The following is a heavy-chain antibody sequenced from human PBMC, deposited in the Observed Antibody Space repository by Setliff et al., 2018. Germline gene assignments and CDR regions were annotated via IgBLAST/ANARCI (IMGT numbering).Heavy chain of an antibody. CDR1: GYTFGAHY. D-gene: IGHD1-20*01. J-gene: IGHJ4*02. CDR2: INPNSGDT. V-gene: IGHV1-2*02. CDR3: ARKISVTGTIDY. Sequence: ASVKVSCKASGYTFGAHYIHWVRQAPGQGFEWMGWINPNSGDTNYAQNFQGRVTMTRDTSISTAYMELSRLRSDDTAIYYCARKISVTGTIDYWGQGTLVTVSS.